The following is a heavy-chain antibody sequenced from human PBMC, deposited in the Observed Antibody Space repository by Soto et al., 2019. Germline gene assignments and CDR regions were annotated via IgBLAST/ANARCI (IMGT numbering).Heavy chain of an antibody. J-gene: IGHJ5*02. D-gene: IGHD4-17*01. CDR1: GGTFSSYA. CDR3: ARHDYGGNSGWFDP. CDR2: IIPIFGTA. Sequence: SVKVSCKASGGTFSSYAISWVRQAPGQGLEWMGGIIPIFGTANYAQKFQGRVTITADESTSTAYMELSSLRSEDTAVYYCARHDYGGNSGWFDPWGQGTLVTVSS. V-gene: IGHV1-69*13.